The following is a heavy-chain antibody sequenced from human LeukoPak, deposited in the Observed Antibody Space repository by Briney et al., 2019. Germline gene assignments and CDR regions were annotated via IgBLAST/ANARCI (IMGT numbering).Heavy chain of an antibody. D-gene: IGHD6-13*01. Sequence: SETLSLTCTVSGGSFSSSSYYWGWIRQPPGKGLEWIGSIYCSGSTYYNPSLKSRVTISVDTSKNQFSLKLSSVTAADTAVYYCARRGQQLARGYFQHWGQGTLVTVSS. V-gene: IGHV4-39*01. CDR1: GGSFSSSSYY. J-gene: IGHJ1*01. CDR2: IYCSGST. CDR3: ARRGQQLARGYFQH.